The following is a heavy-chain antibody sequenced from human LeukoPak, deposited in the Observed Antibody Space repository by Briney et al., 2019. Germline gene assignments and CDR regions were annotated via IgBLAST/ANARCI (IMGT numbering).Heavy chain of an antibody. CDR1: GFTFTSHW. Sequence: GGSLRLSCAATGFTFTSHWMHGVRQAPGKGLVWVSRINSDGTSTTYADSVKGRFTISRDNAKNTLYLQMNSLRVEDTAVFHCAREGTYSNGPDYWGQGTLVTVSS. CDR2: INSDGTST. J-gene: IGHJ4*02. D-gene: IGHD3-22*01. CDR3: AREGTYSNGPDY. V-gene: IGHV3-74*01.